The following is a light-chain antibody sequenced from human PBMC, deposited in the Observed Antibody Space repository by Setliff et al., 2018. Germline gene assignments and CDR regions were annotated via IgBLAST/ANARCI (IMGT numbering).Light chain of an antibody. J-gene: IGLJ1*01. CDR3: QSYDSSLSALYV. Sequence: QSALAQPRSVSGSPGQSVTISCTGTSSDVGGYNYVSWYQQHPGKAPKLLIYGNSNRPSGVPDRFSGSKSGTSASLAITGLQAEDEADYYCQSYDSSLSALYVFGTGTKV. CDR1: SSDVGGYNY. CDR2: GNS. V-gene: IGLV2-11*01.